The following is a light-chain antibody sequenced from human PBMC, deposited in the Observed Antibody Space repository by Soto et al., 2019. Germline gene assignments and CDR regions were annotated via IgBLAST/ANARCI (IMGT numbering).Light chain of an antibody. V-gene: IGLV1-44*01. CDR2: GNN. J-gene: IGLJ2*01. Sequence: QPVLTQPPSASGTPGQRVTISCSGSGSSIGTNTVNWYRQLPGTAPKLLIYGNNQRPSGVPDRFSGSKSGTSAPLAISGLQSEDEAEYYCAAWDGSLNNVLFGGGTKLTVL. CDR1: GSSIGTNT. CDR3: AAWDGSLNNVL.